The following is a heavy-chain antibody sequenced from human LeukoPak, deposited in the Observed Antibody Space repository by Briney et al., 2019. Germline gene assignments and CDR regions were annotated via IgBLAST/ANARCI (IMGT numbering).Heavy chain of an antibody. CDR1: GGTFSSYA. J-gene: IGHJ4*02. V-gene: IGHV1-69*11. CDR3: ARGSGRIAVAVYYFDY. CDR2: IIPILGTA. D-gene: IGHD6-19*01. Sequence: GASVKVSCKASGGTFSSYAISWVRQAPGQGLEWMGRIIPILGTANYAQKFQGRVTITADESTSTAYMELSSLRSEDTAVYYCARGSGRIAVAVYYFDYWGQGTLVTVSS.